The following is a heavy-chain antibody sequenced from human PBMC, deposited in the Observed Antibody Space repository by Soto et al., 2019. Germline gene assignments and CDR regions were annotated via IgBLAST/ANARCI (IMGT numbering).Heavy chain of an antibody. Sequence: EVQLLESGGDLVQPGGSLRLSCAGSGFALLSFAMNWVRQAPGKGLEWVAASSGTGANAYYPDSVRGRFTVSRDNSKHMVFLEMNSLRVEDTAVYYCANVVGWGQGTLVTVSS. CDR2: SSGTGANA. J-gene: IGHJ4*02. CDR3: ANVVG. D-gene: IGHD2-2*01. V-gene: IGHV3-23*01. CDR1: GFALLSFA.